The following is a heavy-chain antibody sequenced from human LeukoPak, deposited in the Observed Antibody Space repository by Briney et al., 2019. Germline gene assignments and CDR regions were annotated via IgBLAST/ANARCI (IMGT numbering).Heavy chain of an antibody. V-gene: IGHV4-34*01. J-gene: IGHJ4*02. CDR2: INHSGST. CDR3: AKGTDIVVIPAAEPALTFYD. D-gene: IGHD2-2*01. Sequence: SETLSLTCAVYGDSFSGYYWSWIPQPPGKGLEWLGEINHSGSTNYNPSLKSRVTISVDTSKDQFSLKLSSVTAADTAVYYCAKGTDIVVIPAAEPALTFYDWGQGTLVTVSS. CDR1: GDSFSGYY.